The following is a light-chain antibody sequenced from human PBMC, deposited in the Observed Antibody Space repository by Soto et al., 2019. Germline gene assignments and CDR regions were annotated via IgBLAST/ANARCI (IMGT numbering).Light chain of an antibody. J-gene: IGKJ5*01. Sequence: EIVLTQSPGTLSLSPGEGATLSCRASQSVSSSYLAWYQQKPGQAPRLLIYGASSRATGIPDRFSGSGSGTEFTLTISSLQSEDFAVYYCQQYNNWPPITFGQGTRLEI. V-gene: IGKV3-20*01. CDR3: QQYNNWPPIT. CDR2: GAS. CDR1: QSVSSSY.